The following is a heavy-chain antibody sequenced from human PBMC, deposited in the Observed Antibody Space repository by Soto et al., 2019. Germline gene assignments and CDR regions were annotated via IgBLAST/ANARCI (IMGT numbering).Heavy chain of an antibody. V-gene: IGHV3-33*01. CDR2: IWYDGSNK. CDR1: GFTFSSYG. J-gene: IGHJ4*02. CDR3: ARNTRQWLLKTKYYFDY. Sequence: QVQLVESGGGVVQPGRSLRLSCAASGFTFSSYGMHWVRQAPGKGLEWVAVIWYDGSNKYYADSVKGRFTISRDNSKNTLYLQMNSLRAEDTAVYYCARNTRQWLLKTKYYFDYWGQGTLVTVSS. D-gene: IGHD6-19*01.